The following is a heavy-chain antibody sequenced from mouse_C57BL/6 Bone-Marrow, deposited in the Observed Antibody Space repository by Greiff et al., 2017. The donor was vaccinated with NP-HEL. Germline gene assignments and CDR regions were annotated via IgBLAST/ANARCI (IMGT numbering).Heavy chain of an antibody. Sequence: EVHLVESEGGLVQPGSSMKLSCTASGFTFSDYYMAWVRQVPEKGLEWVATINYDGSSTYYLDSLKSRFIISRDNAKNILYLQMSSLKSEDTATYYFARVPYGSSPYYFDYWGQGTTLTVSS. V-gene: IGHV5-16*01. CDR3: ARVPYGSSPYYFDY. J-gene: IGHJ2*01. CDR2: INYDGSST. CDR1: GFTFSDYY. D-gene: IGHD1-1*01.